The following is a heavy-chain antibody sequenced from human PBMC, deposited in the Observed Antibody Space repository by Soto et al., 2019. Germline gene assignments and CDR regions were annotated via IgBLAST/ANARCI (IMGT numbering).Heavy chain of an antibody. Sequence: QVQLVQSGAEVKKPGSSVKVSCKASGGTFSSYTISWVRQAPGQGLEWMGRIIPILGIANYAQKFQGRVTLTEDKSTSTAYMELSSLRSKETAVYYCALNHGSGMAFDIWGQGTMVTVSS. CDR1: GGTFSSYT. D-gene: IGHD3-10*01. CDR3: ALNHGSGMAFDI. CDR2: IIPILGIA. J-gene: IGHJ3*02. V-gene: IGHV1-69*02.